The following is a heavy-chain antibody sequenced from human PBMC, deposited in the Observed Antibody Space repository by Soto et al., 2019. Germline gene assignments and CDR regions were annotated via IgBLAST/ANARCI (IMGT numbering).Heavy chain of an antibody. CDR1: GDSISTEGYY. V-gene: IGHV4-31*03. D-gene: IGHD1-26*01. CDR3: ARSRSYYVEDFQK. J-gene: IGHJ1*01. CDR2: IYYSGLT. Sequence: SETLSLTCSVSGDSISTEGYYWSWIRQHPGKGLEWIGYIYYSGLTSYNPSLKSRVAISRATSKNQFYLKLSSVTAADTAVYYCARSRSYYVEDFQKWGQGTLVT.